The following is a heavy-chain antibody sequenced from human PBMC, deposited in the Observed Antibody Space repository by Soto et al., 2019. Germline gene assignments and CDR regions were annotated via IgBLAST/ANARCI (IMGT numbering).Heavy chain of an antibody. J-gene: IGHJ4*02. CDR1: GFTFSGSA. V-gene: IGHV3-73*01. D-gene: IGHD6-19*01. CDR3: TRRGIAVAGMGY. Sequence: EVQLVESGGGLVQPGGSLKLSCAASGFTFSGSAMHWVRQASGKGLEWVGRIRSKANSYATAYAASVKGRFTISRDDSKNTAYLQMNSLKTEDTAVYYCTRRGIAVAGMGYGGQGTLVTVSS. CDR2: IRSKANSYAT.